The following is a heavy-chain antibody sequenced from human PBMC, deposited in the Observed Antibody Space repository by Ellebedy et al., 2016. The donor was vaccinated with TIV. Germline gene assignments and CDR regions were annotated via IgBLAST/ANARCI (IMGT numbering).Heavy chain of an antibody. CDR2: IIPIFGTA. D-gene: IGHD2-15*01. Sequence: AASVKVSCKASGGTFSSYAISWVRQAPGQGLEWMGGIIPIFGTANYAQKFQGRVTITADESTSTAYMELSSLRSEDTAVYYCASNIVVVVAATYYYYGMDVWGQGTTVTVSS. CDR3: ASNIVVVVAATYYYYGMDV. CDR1: GGTFSSYA. V-gene: IGHV1-69*13. J-gene: IGHJ6*02.